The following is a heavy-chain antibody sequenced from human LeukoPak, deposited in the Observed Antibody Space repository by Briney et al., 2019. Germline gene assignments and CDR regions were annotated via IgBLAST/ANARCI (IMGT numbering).Heavy chain of an antibody. D-gene: IGHD6-13*01. Sequence: GASVKVSCKASGYTFTSYGISWVRQAPGQGLEWMGWINPNSGGTNYAQKFQGWVTMTRDTSISTAYMELSRLRSDDTAVYYCARISRQQLVLDYWGQGTLVTVSS. CDR1: GYTFTSYG. V-gene: IGHV1-2*04. CDR3: ARISRQQLVLDY. CDR2: INPNSGGT. J-gene: IGHJ4*02.